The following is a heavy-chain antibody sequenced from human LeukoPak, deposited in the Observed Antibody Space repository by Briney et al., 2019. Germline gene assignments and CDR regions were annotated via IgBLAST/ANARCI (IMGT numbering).Heavy chain of an antibody. V-gene: IGHV3-23*01. CDR1: GFTFTTYA. CDR3: ARGSSSGSYCPY. D-gene: IGHD1-26*01. Sequence: GGSLRLSCAASGFTFTTYAMTWVRQAPGKGLEWVSTISGGGGGTYYADSVKGRFTISRDNSKNTLYLQMKSLRAEDTAVYYCARGSSSGSYCPYWGQGTLVAVSS. J-gene: IGHJ4*02. CDR2: ISGGGGGT.